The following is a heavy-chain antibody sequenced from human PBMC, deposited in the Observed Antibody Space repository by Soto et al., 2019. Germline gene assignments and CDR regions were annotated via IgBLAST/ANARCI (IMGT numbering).Heavy chain of an antibody. CDR3: ARGYTSSRNPGNLDY. J-gene: IGHJ4*02. CDR1: GYTFTSYD. D-gene: IGHD2-2*01. Sequence: QVQMMQSGAAVKKPGASVKVSCKASGYTFTSYDITWVRQATGQGLEWMGWMNPNSGRTVYSQTFQGRVTMTMNTSISTAYMELSSLRSGDTALYFCARGYTSSRNPGNLDYWGQGALVTVSS. V-gene: IGHV1-8*01. CDR2: MNPNSGRT.